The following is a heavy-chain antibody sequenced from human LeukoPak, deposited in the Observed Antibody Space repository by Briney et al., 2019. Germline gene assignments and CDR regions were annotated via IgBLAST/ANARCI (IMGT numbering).Heavy chain of an antibody. Sequence: PSETLSLTCAVYGRSLSGYYWSWIRQPPGKGLEWFGEITPSGSTDYNPSLKSRVTISLDTSKNQFSLKLSSVTAADTAVYYCASDYVGDYYGMDVWGQGTTVTVSS. CDR3: ASDYVGDYYGMDV. D-gene: IGHD4-17*01. CDR1: GRSLSGYY. J-gene: IGHJ6*02. CDR2: ITPSGST. V-gene: IGHV4-34*01.